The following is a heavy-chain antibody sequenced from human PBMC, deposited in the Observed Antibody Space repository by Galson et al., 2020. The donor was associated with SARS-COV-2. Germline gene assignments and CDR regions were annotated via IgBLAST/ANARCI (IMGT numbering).Heavy chain of an antibody. Sequence: GGSLRLSCAASGFTFRRYGKHWVRQAQRPGLEREAIIWYDGSEKYYENSAKDRFTISRDNSKNTLYLHLNRLRAEDTALYYCARASDYDSGGEYFQHWGQGTVVIVSS. V-gene: IGHV3-33*01. D-gene: IGHD3-22*01. CDR1: GFTFRRYG. J-gene: IGHJ1*01. CDR3: ARASDYDSGGEYFQH. CDR2: IWYDGSEK.